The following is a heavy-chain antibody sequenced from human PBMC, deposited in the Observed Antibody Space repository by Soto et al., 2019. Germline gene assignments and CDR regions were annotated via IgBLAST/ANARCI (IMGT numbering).Heavy chain of an antibody. Sequence: SETLSLTCTVSGGSISSYYWSWIRQPPGKGLEWIGYIYYSGSTNYNPSLKSRVTISVDTSKNQFSLKLSSVTAADTAVYYCARDGVTKFPFEPWGQGTLVTVSS. D-gene: IGHD4-4*01. CDR1: GGSISSYY. CDR2: IYYSGST. CDR3: ARDGVTKFPFEP. J-gene: IGHJ5*02. V-gene: IGHV4-59*01.